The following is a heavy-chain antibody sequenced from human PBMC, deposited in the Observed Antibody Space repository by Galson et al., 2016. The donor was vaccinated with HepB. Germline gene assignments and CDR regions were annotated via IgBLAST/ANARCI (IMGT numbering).Heavy chain of an antibody. CDR2: IKSKTDGGTT. CDR3: TTDVSPFSITMIIVVGG. J-gene: IGHJ4*02. CDR1: GFTFNKAW. Sequence: SLRLSCAASGFTFNKAWMSWVRQAPGKGLVWVGRIKSKTDGGTTEYAAAVKGRFTISRDDSKNMLYLQMNSLKTEDTGVYYCTTDVSPFSITMIIVVGGWGQGALVTVSS. V-gene: IGHV3-15*01. D-gene: IGHD3-22*01.